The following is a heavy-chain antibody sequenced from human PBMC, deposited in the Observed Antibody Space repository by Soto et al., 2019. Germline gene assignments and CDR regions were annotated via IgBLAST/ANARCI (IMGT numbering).Heavy chain of an antibody. CDR3: ARPVTSGYSSGWTPEFDY. J-gene: IGHJ4*02. V-gene: IGHV1-18*04. D-gene: IGHD6-19*01. CDR2: ISAYNGNT. CDR1: GGSFNNYI. Sequence: ASVKVSCKVSGGSFNNYISSWLRRAPGQGLEWMGWISAYNGNTNYAQKLQGRVTMTTDTSASTAYMELRSLRSDDTAVYYCARPVTSGYSSGWTPEFDYWGQGTLVTVSS.